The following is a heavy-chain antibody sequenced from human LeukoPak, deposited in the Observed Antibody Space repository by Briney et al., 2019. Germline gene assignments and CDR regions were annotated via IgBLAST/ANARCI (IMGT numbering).Heavy chain of an antibody. Sequence: ASVKVSCKASGYTFTGYYMHWVRQAPGQGLEWMGWINPNSGGTNYAQKFRGRVTMTRDTSISTAYMELSRLRSDDTAVYYCARAGGGYCSSSTCEDDTFDIWGQGTMVTVSS. J-gene: IGHJ3*02. V-gene: IGHV1-2*02. CDR1: GYTFTGYY. D-gene: IGHD2-2*01. CDR3: ARAGGGYCSSSTCEDDTFDI. CDR2: INPNSGGT.